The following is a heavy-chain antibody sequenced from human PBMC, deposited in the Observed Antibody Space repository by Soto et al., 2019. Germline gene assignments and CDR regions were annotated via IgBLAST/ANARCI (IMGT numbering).Heavy chain of an antibody. J-gene: IGHJ4*02. CDR1: GGSISSYY. CDR2: IYYSGST. CDR3: AAGATIPWDFDY. D-gene: IGHD5-12*01. V-gene: IGHV4-59*08. Sequence: QVQLQESGPGLVKPSETLSLTCTVSGGSISSYYWSWIRQPPGKGLEWIGYIYYSGSTNYNPSLTSRVTISVDTSKNQFSLKLSSVTAADTAVYYCAAGATIPWDFDYWGQGTLVTVSS.